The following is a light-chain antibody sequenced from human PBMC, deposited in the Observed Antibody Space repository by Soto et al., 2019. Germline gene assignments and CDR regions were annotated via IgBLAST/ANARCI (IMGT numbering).Light chain of an antibody. CDR1: QSILFSSNNKNY. CDR2: WAS. CDR3: QQYYSAPMT. J-gene: IGKJ5*01. Sequence: DIVMTQSPDSLAVCLGERATINCKSSQSILFSSNNKNYLAWYQQKAGQPPKLLIYWASTRESGVPDRFSGSGSGPDFTLTISSLQAEDVAVYHCQQYYSAPMTFGQGTRLEIK. V-gene: IGKV4-1*01.